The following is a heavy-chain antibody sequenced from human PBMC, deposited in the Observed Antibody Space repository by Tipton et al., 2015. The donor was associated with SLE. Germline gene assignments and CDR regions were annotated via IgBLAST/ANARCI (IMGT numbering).Heavy chain of an antibody. CDR2: IYYSGST. D-gene: IGHD6-19*01. CDR1: GGSISSYY. CDR3: ARGKQWLGYFDL. J-gene: IGHJ2*01. Sequence: LRLSCTVSGGSISSYYWSWIRQPPGKGLEWIGYIYYSGSTYYNPSLKSRVTISVDTSKNQFSLKLSSVTAADTAVYYCARGKQWLGYFDLWGRGTLVTVSS. V-gene: IGHV4-59*08.